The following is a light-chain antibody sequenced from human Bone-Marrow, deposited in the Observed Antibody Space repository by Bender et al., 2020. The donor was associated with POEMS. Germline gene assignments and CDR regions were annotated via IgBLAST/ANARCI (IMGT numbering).Light chain of an antibody. CDR3: EVWDDSLNGWV. J-gene: IGLJ3*02. V-gene: IGLV1-44*01. Sequence: QSVLTQPPSASGTPGQRVTISCSGGSSNIGAHAVNWYQHLPGTAPKLLIYSSHRRPSEVPDRFSGSRSGTSASLPISGLQSEDEADYYCEVWDDSLNGWVFGGGTKLTVL. CDR1: SSNIGAHA. CDR2: SSH.